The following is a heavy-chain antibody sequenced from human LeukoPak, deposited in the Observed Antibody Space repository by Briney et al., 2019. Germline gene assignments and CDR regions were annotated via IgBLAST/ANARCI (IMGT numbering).Heavy chain of an antibody. CDR2: IYHSGST. Sequence: SETLSLTCAVSGGSISSGGYSWSWIRQPPGKGLEWIGSIYHSGSTYYNPSLKSRVTISLDTSKNQFSLKLSSVTAADTAVYSCAREIRGWGYCSSTSCYYFDYWGQGTLVTVSS. CDR3: AREIRGWGYCSSTSCYYFDY. V-gene: IGHV4-30-2*03. D-gene: IGHD2-2*01. CDR1: GGSISSGGYS. J-gene: IGHJ4*02.